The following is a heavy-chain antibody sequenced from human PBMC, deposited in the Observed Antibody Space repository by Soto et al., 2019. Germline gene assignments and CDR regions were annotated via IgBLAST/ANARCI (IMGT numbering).Heavy chain of an antibody. CDR1: GYTFTSYG. V-gene: IGHV1-18*01. J-gene: IGHJ3*02. CDR3: ARDRGFWSGYYLPDSFDI. CDR2: ISAYNGKT. D-gene: IGHD3-3*01. Sequence: ASVKVSCKASGYTFTSYGISWVRQAPGQGLEWMGWISAYNGKTNYAQKLQGRVTMTTDTSTSPAYMELRSLRSDDTAVYYCARDRGFWSGYYLPDSFDIWGQGTMVTVSS.